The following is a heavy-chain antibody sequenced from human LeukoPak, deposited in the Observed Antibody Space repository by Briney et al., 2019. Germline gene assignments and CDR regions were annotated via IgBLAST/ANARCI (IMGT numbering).Heavy chain of an antibody. D-gene: IGHD2/OR15-2a*01. Sequence: GGSLRLSCAVSGFKFNSYWMNWIRQVPGKGLVWVAHITTHGNTANYADSVKGRSTISRDNAKNSLYLQMNSLRAEDTAVYYCAKDLLYYQIPYYWGQGTLVTASS. CDR1: GFKFNSYW. CDR3: AKDLLYYQIPYY. J-gene: IGHJ4*02. V-gene: IGHV3-74*01. CDR2: ITTHGNTA.